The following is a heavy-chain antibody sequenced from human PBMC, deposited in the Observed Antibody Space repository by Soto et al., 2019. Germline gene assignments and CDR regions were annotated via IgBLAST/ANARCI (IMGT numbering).Heavy chain of an antibody. CDR1: GFIFSNHA. D-gene: IGHD2-8*02. CDR2: ISGSDGRT. V-gene: IGHV3-23*01. Sequence: GGSLRLSCAASGFIFSNHAMVWVRQAPGKGLESISSISGSDGRTYYKDSVKGRFTISRDNSKNTLYLQMSSLRVEDTAVYYCAKIMSLVESYWYGMDDWGQGTTVTVSS. J-gene: IGHJ6*02. CDR3: AKIMSLVESYWYGMDD.